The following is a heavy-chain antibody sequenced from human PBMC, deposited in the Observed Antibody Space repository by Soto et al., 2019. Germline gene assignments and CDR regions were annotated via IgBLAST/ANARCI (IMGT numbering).Heavy chain of an antibody. J-gene: IGHJ6*02. Sequence: SETLSLTCTVSGGSISSGDYYWSWIRHPPGKGLEWIGYIYYSVSTYYNPSLKSRVTISVDTSKNQFSLKLSSVTAADTAVYYWGAGERQKEVWGHGTTVRVS. CDR3: GAGERQKEV. CDR2: IYYSVST. D-gene: IGHD3-10*01. V-gene: IGHV4-30-4*01. CDR1: GGSISSGDYY.